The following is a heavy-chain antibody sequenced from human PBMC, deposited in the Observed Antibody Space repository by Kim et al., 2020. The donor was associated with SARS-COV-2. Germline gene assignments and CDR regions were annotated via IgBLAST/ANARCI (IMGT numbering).Heavy chain of an antibody. Sequence: GGSLRLSCAASGFTFSSYAMHWVRQAPGKGLEWVAVISYDGSNKYYADSVKGRFTISRDNSKNTLYLQMNSLRAEDTAVYYCARDTQDSSGYYLYWGQGTLVTVSS. CDR3: ARDTQDSSGYYLY. CDR1: GFTFSSYA. CDR2: ISYDGSNK. D-gene: IGHD3-22*01. J-gene: IGHJ4*02. V-gene: IGHV3-30-3*01.